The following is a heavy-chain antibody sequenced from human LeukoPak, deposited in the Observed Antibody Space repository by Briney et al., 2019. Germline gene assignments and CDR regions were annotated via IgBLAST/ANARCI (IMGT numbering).Heavy chain of an antibody. V-gene: IGHV5-51*01. CDR1: GYNFSSFC. CDR3: ARGCATSCYEDDD. J-gene: IGHJ4*02. Sequence: GEALKISCKASGYNFSSFCIGWLRQLPGKGLVWMVAIYNDDADAKYSLSFQDQGTSSANKYTSTALLLWSGLLTSDSAIYYYARGCATSCYEDDDWGQGTLVIVSS. CDR2: IYNDDADA. D-gene: IGHD2-2*01.